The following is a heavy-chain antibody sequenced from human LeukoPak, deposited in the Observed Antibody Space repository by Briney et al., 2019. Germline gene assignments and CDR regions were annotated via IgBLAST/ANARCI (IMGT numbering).Heavy chain of an antibody. CDR1: GFTVSSYA. D-gene: IGHD6-13*01. J-gene: IGHJ3*02. V-gene: IGHV3-23*01. CDR2: ISGSGGST. Sequence: GGSLRLSCAASGFTVSSYAMSWVRQAPGKGLEWVSAISGSGGSTYYADSVKGRFTISRDNSKNTLYLQMNSLRAEDTAVYYCAKDAFKQQLVPDAFDIWGQGTMVTVSS. CDR3: AKDAFKQQLVPDAFDI.